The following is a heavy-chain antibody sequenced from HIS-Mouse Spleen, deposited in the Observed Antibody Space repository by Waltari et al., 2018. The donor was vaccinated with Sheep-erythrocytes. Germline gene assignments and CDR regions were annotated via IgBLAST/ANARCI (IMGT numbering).Heavy chain of an antibody. J-gene: IGHJ3*02. D-gene: IGHD6-6*01. CDR1: GFTFSSYS. V-gene: IGHV3-21*01. Sequence: EVQLVESGGGLVKPGGSLRLSCAASGFTFSSYSMNWVRQAPGEGLAWVSSISSSSSYIYYADSVKGRFTISRDNAKNSLYLQMNSLRAEDTAVYYCARDSTSDAFDIWGQGTMVTVSS. CDR3: ARDSTSDAFDI. CDR2: ISSSSSYI.